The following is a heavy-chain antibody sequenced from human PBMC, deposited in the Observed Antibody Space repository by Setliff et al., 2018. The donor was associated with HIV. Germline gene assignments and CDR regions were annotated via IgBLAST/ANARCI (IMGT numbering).Heavy chain of an antibody. CDR3: ARGEVLRGNILYY. V-gene: IGHV1-8*02. Sequence: VKVSCKASGYTFINYDIYWVRQTTGQGLEWMGWMNPDSGNTGYAQKFQGRVTMTRNTSISTAYMDLSSLRSEDTAVYYCARGEVLRGNILYYWGQGTLVTVSS. CDR2: MNPDSGNT. D-gene: IGHD2-8*01. CDR1: GYTFINYD. J-gene: IGHJ4*02.